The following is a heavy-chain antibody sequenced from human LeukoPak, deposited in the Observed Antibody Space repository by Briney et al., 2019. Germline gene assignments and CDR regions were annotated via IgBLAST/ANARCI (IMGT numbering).Heavy chain of an antibody. CDR1: GFTVSGNY. CDR3: TTDPDILTGYYYYYYMDV. D-gene: IGHD3-9*01. Sequence: GGSLRLSCAVSGFTVSGNYMSWIRQAPGKGLEWVGRIKSKTDGGTTDYAAPVKGRFTISRDDSKNTLYLQMNSLKTEDTAVYYCTTDPDILTGYYYYYYMDVWGKGTTVTVSS. J-gene: IGHJ6*03. CDR2: IKSKTDGGTT. V-gene: IGHV3-15*01.